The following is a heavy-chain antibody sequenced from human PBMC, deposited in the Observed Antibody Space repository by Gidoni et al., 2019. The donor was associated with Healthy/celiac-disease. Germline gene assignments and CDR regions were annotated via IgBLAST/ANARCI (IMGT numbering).Heavy chain of an antibody. CDR1: GGSISSSSYY. CDR3: ARPLRLGRFDP. CDR2: IYYSGST. V-gene: IGHV4-39*01. J-gene: IGHJ5*02. Sequence: QLQLQESGPGLVKPSEALSLTCPVSGGSISSSSYYWGWIRQPPGTGMEWIGSIYYSGSTDYKPSLKSRVTISVDTSKNQFSLKLSSVTAADTAVYYCARPLRLGRFDPWGQGTLVTVSS.